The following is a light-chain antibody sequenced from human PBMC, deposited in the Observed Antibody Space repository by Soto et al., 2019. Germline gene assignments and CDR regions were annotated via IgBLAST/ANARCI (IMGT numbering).Light chain of an antibody. CDR2: ATS. CDR3: QQYFGSSWT. J-gene: IGKJ1*01. Sequence: EIVLTQSPGTLSSSPGERATLSCRASQSIDNRYLAWYQHKPGQAPRLLIYATSSRATDIPDRFGGSGSGTDFTLTINRLGPEDFAVYYCQQYFGSSWTLGQGTKVDIK. V-gene: IGKV3-20*01. CDR1: QSIDNRY.